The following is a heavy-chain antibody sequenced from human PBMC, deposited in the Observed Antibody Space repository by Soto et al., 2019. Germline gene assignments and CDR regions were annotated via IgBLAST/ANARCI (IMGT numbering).Heavy chain of an antibody. CDR2: ISSSSSYI. V-gene: IGHV3-21*02. D-gene: IGHD5-18*01. Sequence: EVQLVESGGGLVKPGGSLRLSCAASGFTFSNYSMNWVRQAPGKGLEWFSSISSSSSYIYYTDSVRGRFTSFRDNAKKSLYPQMHSLRAEDTAVYYCASPADVDTAMVSYWGQGNLVNVSS. CDR3: ASPADVDTAMVSY. J-gene: IGHJ4*02. CDR1: GFTFSNYS.